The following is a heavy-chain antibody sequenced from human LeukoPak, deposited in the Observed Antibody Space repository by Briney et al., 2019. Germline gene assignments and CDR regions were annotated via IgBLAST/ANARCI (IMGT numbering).Heavy chain of an antibody. D-gene: IGHD6-19*01. J-gene: IGHJ4*02. Sequence: MTSETLSLTCTVSGGSISSGSYYWSWIRQPPGKGLQWIGYIYYSGSTNYNPSLKSRVTISVDTSKNQFSLKLSSVTAADTAVYYCARGGAVAGSYYWGQGTLVTVSS. CDR2: IYYSGST. CDR3: ARGGAVAGSYY. V-gene: IGHV4-61*01. CDR1: GGSISSGSYY.